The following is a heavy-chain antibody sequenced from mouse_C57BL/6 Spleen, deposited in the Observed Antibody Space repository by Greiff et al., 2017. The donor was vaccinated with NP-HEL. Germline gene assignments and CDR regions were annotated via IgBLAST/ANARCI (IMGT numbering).Heavy chain of an antibody. CDR3: ARVAYYFDY. D-gene: IGHD6-1*01. V-gene: IGHV5-4*01. Sequence: EVQLQESGGGLVKPGGSLKLSCAASGFTFSSYAMSWVRQTPEKRLEWVATISDGGSYTYYPDNVKGRFTISRDNAKNNLYLQMSHLKSEDTAMYYCARVAYYFDYWGQGTTLTVSS. J-gene: IGHJ2*01. CDR1: GFTFSSYA. CDR2: ISDGGSYT.